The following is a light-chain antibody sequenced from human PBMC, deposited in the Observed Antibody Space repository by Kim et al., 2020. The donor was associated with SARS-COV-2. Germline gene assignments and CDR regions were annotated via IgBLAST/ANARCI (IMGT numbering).Light chain of an antibody. V-gene: IGKV3-15*01. CDR2: AAS. J-gene: IGKJ2*01. CDR1: QSIGNN. CDR3: QQYNNWPPYT. Sequence: VSPGERVTLSFRASQSIGNNLAWYQQTPGQAPRLLIYAASTGASGIPARFSGSGFGTEFTLTISSLQSEDFAVYYCQQYNNWPPYTFGQGTKLEIK.